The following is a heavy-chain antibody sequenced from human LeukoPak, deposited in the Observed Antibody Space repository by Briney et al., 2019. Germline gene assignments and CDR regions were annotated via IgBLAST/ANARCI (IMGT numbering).Heavy chain of an antibody. J-gene: IGHJ4*02. CDR2: IKQDGSEK. CDR1: GFTFSSYW. CDR3: AREDYYGSGSFDY. D-gene: IGHD3-10*01. Sequence: GGSLRLSCAASGFTFSSYWMSWVRQAPGKGLERVANIKQDGSEKYYVDSVKGRFTISRDNAKNSLYLQMNSLRAEDTAVYYCAREDYYGSGSFDYWGQGTLVTVSS. V-gene: IGHV3-7*01.